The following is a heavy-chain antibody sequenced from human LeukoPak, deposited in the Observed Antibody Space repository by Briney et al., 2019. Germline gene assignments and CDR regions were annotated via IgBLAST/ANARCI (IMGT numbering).Heavy chain of an antibody. CDR2: LHSDSDT. Sequence: PGGSLRLSCAASGFTVITNYMTWVRQAAGEGLEWVSVLHSDSDTKYAASVQGRFTISRDNSKNTLYLEMNSLSPDDTAVYYCARGVEPVAANTLAYWGQGTLVTVSS. V-gene: IGHV3-53*01. CDR1: GFTVITNY. CDR3: ARGVEPVAANTLAY. D-gene: IGHD6-19*01. J-gene: IGHJ4*02.